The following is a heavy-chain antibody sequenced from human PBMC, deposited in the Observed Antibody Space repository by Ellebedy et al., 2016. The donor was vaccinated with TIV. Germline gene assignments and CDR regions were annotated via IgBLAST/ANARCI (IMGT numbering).Heavy chain of an antibody. D-gene: IGHD5-12*01. V-gene: IGHV3-7*03. CDR1: GFPFSRYW. J-gene: IGHJ4*02. CDR3: RIVASDFDY. CDR2: IKEDGSEK. Sequence: GESLKISCAVSGFPFSRYWMSWVRQAPGKGLEWVANIKEDGSEKDYVDSVKGRFTISRDNAKNSLYLQMNSLRAEDTAVYYCRIVASDFDYWGQGALVTVPS.